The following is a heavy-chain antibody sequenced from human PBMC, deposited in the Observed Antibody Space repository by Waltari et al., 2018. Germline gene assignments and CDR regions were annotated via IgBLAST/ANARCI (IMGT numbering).Heavy chain of an antibody. CDR3: ARLTIFGVVIIRGMDV. D-gene: IGHD3-3*01. V-gene: IGHV3-21*01. CDR2: ISSSSSYI. J-gene: IGHJ6*02. CDR1: GFTFSSYS. Sequence: EVQLVESGGGLVKPGGSLRLSCAASGFTFSSYSMNWVRQATGKGLEWVSSISSSSSYIYYADSVKGRFTISRDNAKNSLYLQMNSLRAEDTAVYYCARLTIFGVVIIRGMDVWGQGTTVTVSS.